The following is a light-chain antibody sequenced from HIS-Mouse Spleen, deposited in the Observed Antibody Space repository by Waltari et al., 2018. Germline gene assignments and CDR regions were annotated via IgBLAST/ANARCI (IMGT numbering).Light chain of an antibody. CDR1: KLGDKY. V-gene: IGLV3-1*01. CDR3: QAWDSSTVV. CDR2: QDS. J-gene: IGLJ2*01. Sequence: SYELTQPPSVSVSPGQTASITCSGDKLGDKYACWYQQKPGQSPVLVIYQDSTRPSGIPERLSGSNSGNTATLTISGTQAMDEADYYCQAWDSSTVVFGGGTKLTVL.